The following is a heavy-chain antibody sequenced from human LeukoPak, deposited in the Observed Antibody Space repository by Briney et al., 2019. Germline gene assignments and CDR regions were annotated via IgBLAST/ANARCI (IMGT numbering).Heavy chain of an antibody. Sequence: SETLSLTCTVSGGSISSYYWSWIRQPPGKGLEWIGYIYYSGSTNYNPSLKSRVTISVDTSKNQFSLKLSSVTAADTAVYYCATRFGTLPYYYYGMDVWGQGTTVTVSS. V-gene: IGHV4-59*08. CDR1: GGSISSYY. CDR3: ATRFGTLPYYYYGMDV. J-gene: IGHJ6*02. D-gene: IGHD3-3*01. CDR2: IYYSGST.